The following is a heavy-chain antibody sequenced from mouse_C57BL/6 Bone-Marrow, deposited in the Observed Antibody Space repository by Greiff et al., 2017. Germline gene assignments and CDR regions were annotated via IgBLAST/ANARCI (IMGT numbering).Heavy chain of an antibody. CDR2: IDPEDGET. CDR1: GFNIKDYY. V-gene: IGHV14-2*01. CDR3: ATRGGSSYWYFAV. Sequence: VQLKQSGAELVKPGASVKLSCTASGFNIKDYYMHWVKQRTEQGLAWIGRIDPEDGETKYAPKFQGKATITADPSSNTAYLPLSSLTSEDTAVYYCATRGGSSYWYFAVWGTGTTVTVSS. D-gene: IGHD1-1*01. J-gene: IGHJ1*03.